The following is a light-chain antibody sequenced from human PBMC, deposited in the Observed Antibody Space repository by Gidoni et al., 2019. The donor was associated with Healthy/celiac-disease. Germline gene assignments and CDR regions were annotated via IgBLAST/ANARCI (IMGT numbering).Light chain of an antibody. CDR3: QQYNNWFAT. CDR2: GAS. V-gene: IGKV3-15*01. CDR1: QSVSSN. Sequence: EIVTTQSPATLSVSPGERATLSCRASQSVSSNLAWYQQKPGQAPRLLIYGASTRATGIPARFSGSGSGTEFTLTISSLQSEDFAVYYCQQYNNWFATFGQGTKVEIK. J-gene: IGKJ1*01.